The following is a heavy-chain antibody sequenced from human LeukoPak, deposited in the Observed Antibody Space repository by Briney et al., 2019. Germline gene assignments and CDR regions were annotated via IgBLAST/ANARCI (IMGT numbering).Heavy chain of an antibody. D-gene: IGHD3-22*01. CDR3: ARRTYYYDSSGYYDWFDP. V-gene: IGHV1-8*03. CDR1: GYTFTGYY. CDR2: MNPNSGNT. Sequence: ASVKVSCKASGYTFTGYYMHWVRQAPGQGLEWMGWMNPNSGNTGYAQKFQGRVTITRNTSISTAYMELSSLRSEDTAVYYCARRTYYYDSSGYYDWFDPWGQGTLVTVSS. J-gene: IGHJ5*02.